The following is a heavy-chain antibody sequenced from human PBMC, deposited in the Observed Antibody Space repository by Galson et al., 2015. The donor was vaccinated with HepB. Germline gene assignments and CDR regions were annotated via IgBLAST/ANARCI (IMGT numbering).Heavy chain of an antibody. Sequence: SLRLSCAASGFTFDDYAMHWVRQAPGKGLEWVSGISWNSGSIGYADSVKGRFTISRDNAKNSLYLQMNSLRAEDTALYYCAKGLRRGPKTGDAFDIWGQGTMVTVSS. CDR1: GFTFDDYA. J-gene: IGHJ3*02. CDR3: AKGLRRGPKTGDAFDI. CDR2: ISWNSGSI. D-gene: IGHD5-12*01. V-gene: IGHV3-9*01.